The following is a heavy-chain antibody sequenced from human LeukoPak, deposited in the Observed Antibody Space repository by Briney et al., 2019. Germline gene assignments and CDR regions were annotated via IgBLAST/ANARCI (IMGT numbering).Heavy chain of an antibody. Sequence: GGSLRLSCAASGFTFSTYWMHWVRQAPGKGLAWVSRINSDGITTTYADSVKVRFSISRDNAENTLWLQMNSLRAEDPAIYYCARDREGNYYDSVGSVYWGQGTLVTVSS. D-gene: IGHD3-22*01. V-gene: IGHV3-74*01. CDR1: GFTFSTYW. CDR3: ARDREGNYYDSVGSVY. CDR2: INSDGITT. J-gene: IGHJ4*02.